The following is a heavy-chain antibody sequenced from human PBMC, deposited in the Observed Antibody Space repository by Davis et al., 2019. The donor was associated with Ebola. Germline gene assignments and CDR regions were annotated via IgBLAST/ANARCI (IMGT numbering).Heavy chain of an antibody. V-gene: IGHV3-23*01. CDR2: ISGSGGST. CDR3: AKTPRYGIVRTSMPSVFDV. D-gene: IGHD2/OR15-2a*01. CDR1: VITFSSYA. J-gene: IGHJ3*01. Sequence: GESLKISCTDSVITFSSYAMTWVRQAPGKGLEWVSAISGSGGSTYYADSVKGRFTISRDNSKNTMFLDMSRLTAEDTALYYCAKTPRYGIVRTSMPSVFDVWGQGTMVTVSS.